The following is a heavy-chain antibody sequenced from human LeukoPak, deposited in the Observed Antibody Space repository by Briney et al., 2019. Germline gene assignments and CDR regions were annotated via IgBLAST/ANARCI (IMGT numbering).Heavy chain of an antibody. CDR1: GGSVSSGSYH. J-gene: IGHJ4*02. Sequence: PSETLSLTCIVSGGSVSSGSYHWSWIRQPPGKGLEWIGYIYYSGSTNYNPSLKSRVTISVDTSKNHFSLKLSSATAADTAVYYCARARYYFDYWGQGTLVTVSS. V-gene: IGHV4-61*01. CDR3: ARARYYFDY. CDR2: IYYSGST.